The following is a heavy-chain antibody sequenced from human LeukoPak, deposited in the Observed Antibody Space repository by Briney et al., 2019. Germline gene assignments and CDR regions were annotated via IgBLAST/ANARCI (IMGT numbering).Heavy chain of an antibody. D-gene: IGHD3-22*01. J-gene: IGHJ4*02. CDR1: GGSIDRSSYY. CDR2: LYYSGTT. CDR3: ATDSSGYYIFDF. Sequence: SETLSLTCTVSGGSIDRSSYYWGWIRQPPGRGLEWIGSLYYSGTTYYNPSLKSRVTMSVDTSKNQLSLNLTSVTAADTAVYYCATDSSGYYIFDFWGQGAQVTVS. V-gene: IGHV4-39*01.